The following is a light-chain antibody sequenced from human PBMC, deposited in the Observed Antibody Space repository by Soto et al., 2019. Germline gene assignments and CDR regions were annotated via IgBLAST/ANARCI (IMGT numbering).Light chain of an antibody. CDR1: QGVSSY. CDR3: QQGHSTPYT. V-gene: IGKV1-39*01. Sequence: DIPLTQSPSSLSASVGDRVTITCRASQGVSSYLAWFQQKPGKAPKLLIYGASTLQSGVPSRFSGSGYGADFTLTMSGLQPEDFASYYCQQGHSTPYTFGQGTKVEIK. CDR2: GAS. J-gene: IGKJ2*01.